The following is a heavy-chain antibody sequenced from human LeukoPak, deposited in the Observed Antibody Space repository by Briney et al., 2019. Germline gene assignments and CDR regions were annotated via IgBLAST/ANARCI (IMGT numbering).Heavy chain of an antibody. Sequence: SETLSLTCTVSGGSVSSGSYYWSWIRQPPGTGLEWIGYIYYSGSTNYNPSLKSRVTISVDTSKNQFSLKLSSVTAADTAVYYCARDGGQWPGIDYWGQGTLVTVSS. J-gene: IGHJ4*02. CDR1: GGSVSSGSYY. CDR2: IYYSGST. D-gene: IGHD6-19*01. CDR3: ARDGGQWPGIDY. V-gene: IGHV4-61*01.